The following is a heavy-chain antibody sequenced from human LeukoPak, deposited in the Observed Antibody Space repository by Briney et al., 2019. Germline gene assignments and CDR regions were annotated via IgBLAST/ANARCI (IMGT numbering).Heavy chain of an antibody. J-gene: IGHJ6*03. CDR2: IYYSGST. Sequence: SETLSLTCTVSGGSISSHYWSWIRQPPGKGLEWIGYIYYSGSTNYNPSPKSRVTISVDTSKNQFSLKLSSVTAADTAVYYCAREVITYYYYMDVWGKGTTVTVSS. V-gene: IGHV4-59*11. CDR3: AREVITYYYYMDV. CDR1: GGSISSHY. D-gene: IGHD1-20*01.